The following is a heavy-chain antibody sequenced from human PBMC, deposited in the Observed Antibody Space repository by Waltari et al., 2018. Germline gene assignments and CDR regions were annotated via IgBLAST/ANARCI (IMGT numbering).Heavy chain of an antibody. D-gene: IGHD3-3*01. CDR1: GYYLRSNYF. J-gene: IGHJ4*02. CDR2: IFHSGST. Sequence: QVELQESGPGLVKPSETLSLTCKVSGYYLRSNYFWGWIRQPPGKGPEWIGSIFHSGSTYYNPSLKSRVTISVDTSKNQFSLKLISVTAADTAVYYCARVAYSDFWSDYSSRPSFDYWGPGTLVTVSS. V-gene: IGHV4-38-2*02. CDR3: ARVAYSDFWSDYSSRPSFDY.